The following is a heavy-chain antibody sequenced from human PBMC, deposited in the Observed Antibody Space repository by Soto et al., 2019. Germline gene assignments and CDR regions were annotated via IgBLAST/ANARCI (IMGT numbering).Heavy chain of an antibody. Sequence: SVKVSCKASGFTFTSSAMQWVRQARGQRLEWIGWIVVGSGNTNYAQKFQERVTITRDMSTSTAYMELSSLRSEDTAVYYCAADALVRGSYLGWFDPWGQGPLVTVSS. J-gene: IGHJ5*02. D-gene: IGHD1-26*01. V-gene: IGHV1-58*02. CDR1: GFTFTSSA. CDR3: AADALVRGSYLGWFDP. CDR2: IVVGSGNT.